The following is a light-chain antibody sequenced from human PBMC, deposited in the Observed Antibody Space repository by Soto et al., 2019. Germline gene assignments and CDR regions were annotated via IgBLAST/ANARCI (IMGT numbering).Light chain of an antibody. CDR1: QSLVHSDGNTY. CDR3: MQATHSPWS. Sequence: DIVMTQTPLSSPVTLGQPASISCRSSQSLVHSDGNTYLSWLHQRPGQPPRLLIYKISKRFSGVPDRFSCSGAGTDFTLKITRVEAEYVVVYYCMQATHSPWSFGQGTKLEIK. J-gene: IGKJ1*01. V-gene: IGKV2-24*01. CDR2: KIS.